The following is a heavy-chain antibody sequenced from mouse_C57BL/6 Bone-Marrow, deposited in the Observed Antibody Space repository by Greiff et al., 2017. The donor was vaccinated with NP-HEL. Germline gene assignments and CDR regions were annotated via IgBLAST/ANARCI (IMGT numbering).Heavy chain of an antibody. V-gene: IGHV5-4*01. CDR3: AREGDYDERRGFDY. D-gene: IGHD2-4*01. CDR2: ISDGGSST. J-gene: IGHJ2*01. Sequence: EVQVVESGGGLVKPGGSLKLSCAASGFTFSSYAMSWVRQTPEKRLEWVATISDGGSSTYYPDNVKGRFTISRYNAKNNLYPHMSQLKSEDTAMYYCAREGDYDERRGFDYWGQGTTLTVSS. CDR1: GFTFSSYA.